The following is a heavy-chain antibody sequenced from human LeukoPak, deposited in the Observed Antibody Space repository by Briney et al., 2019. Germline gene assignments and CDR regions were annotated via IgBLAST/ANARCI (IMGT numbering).Heavy chain of an antibody. CDR2: IYYSGST. CDR3: PRVSITIFGVVKTNWFDP. J-gene: IGHJ5*02. CDR1: GGSISSYY. Sequence: PSETLSLTCTVSGGSISSYYWSWIRQPPGKGLEWIGYIYYSGSTNYNPSLKSRVTISVDTSKNQFSLKLSSVTAADTAVYYCPRVSITIFGVVKTNWFDPWGQGTLVTVSS. V-gene: IGHV4-59*01. D-gene: IGHD3-3*01.